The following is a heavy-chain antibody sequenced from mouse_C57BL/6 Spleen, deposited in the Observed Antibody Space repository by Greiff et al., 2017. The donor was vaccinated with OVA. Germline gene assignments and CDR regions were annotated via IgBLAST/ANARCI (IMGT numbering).Heavy chain of an antibody. V-gene: IGHV1-55*01. Sequence: QVQLQQPGAELVKPGASVKMSCKASGYTFTSYWITWVKQRPGQGLEWIGDIYPGSGSTNYNEKFKSKATLTVDTSSSTAYMQLSSLTSEDSAVYYCARITTVVATGYFDVWGTGTTVTSSS. CDR3: ARITTVVATGYFDV. J-gene: IGHJ1*03. D-gene: IGHD1-1*01. CDR2: IYPGSGST. CDR1: GYTFTSYW.